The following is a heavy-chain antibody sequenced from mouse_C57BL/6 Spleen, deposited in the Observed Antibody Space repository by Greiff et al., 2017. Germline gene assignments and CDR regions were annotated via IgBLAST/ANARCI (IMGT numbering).Heavy chain of an antibody. V-gene: IGHV1-55*01. J-gene: IGHJ2*01. Sequence: QVQLKQPGAELVQPGASVKMSCKASGYTFTSYWITWVKQRPGQGLEWIGDIYPGSGSTNYNAKFKSKATLTVDTSSSTAYMQLSSLTSEDSAVYYCARSRDYDYFDYWGQGTTLTGSS. CDR2: IYPGSGST. CDR1: GYTFTSYW. CDR3: ARSRDYDYFDY. D-gene: IGHD2-4*01.